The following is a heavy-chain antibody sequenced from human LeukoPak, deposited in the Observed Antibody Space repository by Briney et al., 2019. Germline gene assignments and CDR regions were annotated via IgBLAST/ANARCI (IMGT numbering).Heavy chain of an antibody. Sequence: SETLSLTCTVSGGSISSSSYYWGWIRQPPGKGLEWIGSIYYSGSTYYNPSLKSRVTISVDTSKNQFSLKLSSVTAADTAVYYCAGGGRGAAALYYFDYWGKGPLATVS. V-gene: IGHV4-39*01. CDR3: AGGGRGAAALYYFDY. CDR1: GGSISSSSYY. CDR2: IYYSGST. D-gene: IGHD6-6*01. J-gene: IGHJ4*02.